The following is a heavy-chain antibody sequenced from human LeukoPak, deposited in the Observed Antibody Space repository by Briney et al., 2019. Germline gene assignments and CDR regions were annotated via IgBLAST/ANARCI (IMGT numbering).Heavy chain of an antibody. D-gene: IGHD4-17*01. CDR1: GYTFTGYY. V-gene: IGHV1-2*02. CDR3: ARGDGDYHKIMMDY. Sequence: GASVKVSCKASGYTFTGYYMHWVRQAPGQGLEWMGWINPNSGGTNYAQKFQGRVTMTRDTSISTAYMELSRLRSDDTAVYYCARGDGDYHKIMMDYWGQGTLVTVSS. CDR2: INPNSGGT. J-gene: IGHJ4*02.